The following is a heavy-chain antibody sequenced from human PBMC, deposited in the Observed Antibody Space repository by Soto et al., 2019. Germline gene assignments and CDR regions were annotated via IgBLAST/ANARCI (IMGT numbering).Heavy chain of an antibody. D-gene: IGHD5-18*01. CDR2: ISYSGST. V-gene: IGHV4-31*03. CDR3: ARDRAMVYYYYGMDV. Sequence: QVQLQESGPGLVKPSQTLSLTCTVSGGSISSGGYYWSWIRQHPGKGLEWIGYISYSGSTYYNPSLKSRVTISVDTSKNQFSLKLSSVTAADTAVYYCARDRAMVYYYYGMDVWGQGTTVTVSS. CDR1: GGSISSGGYY. J-gene: IGHJ6*02.